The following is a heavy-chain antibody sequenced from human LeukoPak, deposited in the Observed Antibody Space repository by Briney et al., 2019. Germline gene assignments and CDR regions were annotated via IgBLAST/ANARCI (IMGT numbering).Heavy chain of an antibody. J-gene: IGHJ4*02. CDR3: AKDPFLPYYDFWSGYYPREGTFDY. Sequence: GGSLRLSCAASGFTFSSYAMSWVRQAAGQGLEWVSAISGSGGSRYYADSVKGRFTISTDNSKNTLYLQMNRLRAEDTAVYYCAKDPFLPYYDFWSGYYPREGTFDYWGQGTLVTVSS. CDR2: ISGSGGSR. D-gene: IGHD3-3*01. V-gene: IGHV3-23*01. CDR1: GFTFSSYA.